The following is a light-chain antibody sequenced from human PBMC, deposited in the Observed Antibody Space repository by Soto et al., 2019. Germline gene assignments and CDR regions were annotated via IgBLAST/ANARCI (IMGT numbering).Light chain of an antibody. CDR2: GAS. Sequence: EIVLTQSPGTLSLSPGERAALSCRASQSIISNYLAWYQQKAGQAPRLLIYGASSRATGIPDRFSGSGSGTDFTLSISRLESEDFAVYYCQHYGSSTQTFGQGTKVHIK. CDR1: QSIISNY. V-gene: IGKV3-20*01. CDR3: QHYGSSTQT. J-gene: IGKJ1*01.